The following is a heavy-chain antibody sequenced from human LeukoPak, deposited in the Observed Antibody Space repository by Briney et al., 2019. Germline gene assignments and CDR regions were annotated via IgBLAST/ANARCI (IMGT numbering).Heavy chain of an antibody. V-gene: IGHV3-21*06. D-gene: IGHD3-10*01. CDR2: IATSSDYI. Sequence: PGGSLRLSCAASALPPSNYAMNWVRQAPGKGLEWVSSIATSSDYIYYAGSLKGRFTISRDNAKNSLYLHMNSLRPDDTAVYYCARGRSITILRGVAISDGFDIWGQGTKVTVS. J-gene: IGHJ3*02. CDR3: ARGRSITILRGVAISDGFDI. CDR1: ALPPSNYA.